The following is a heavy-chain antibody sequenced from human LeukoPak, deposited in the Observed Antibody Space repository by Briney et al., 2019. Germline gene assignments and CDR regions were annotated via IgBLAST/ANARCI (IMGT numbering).Heavy chain of an antibody. CDR3: AREGSMTARPFVSIDY. CDR2: IHISGNT. Sequence: SETLSLTCTVSGGSISTYYWSSIRQPAGKGLEWIGRIHISGNTDYNPSLESRVTMSVHTSKNQFSLKLTSVTAADTAVYYCAREGSMTARPFVSIDYWGQGTLVTVSS. D-gene: IGHD6-6*01. CDR1: GGSISTYY. V-gene: IGHV4-4*07. J-gene: IGHJ4*02.